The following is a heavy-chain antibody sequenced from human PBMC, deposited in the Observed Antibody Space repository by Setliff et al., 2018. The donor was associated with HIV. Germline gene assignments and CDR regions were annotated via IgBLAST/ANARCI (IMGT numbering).Heavy chain of an antibody. J-gene: IGHJ4*02. D-gene: IGHD3-22*01. CDR1: GFTFRSYA. Sequence: PGGSLRLSCAASGFTFRSYAIHWVRQAPGKGLEWVAVTSYDGSNKYYADSVKGRFTISRDNSKNTLYLQMNSLRAEDTAVYYCATTDDSSLSYYFDYWGQGTLVTVSS. V-gene: IGHV3-30*14. CDR2: TSYDGSNK. CDR3: ATTDDSSLSYYFDY.